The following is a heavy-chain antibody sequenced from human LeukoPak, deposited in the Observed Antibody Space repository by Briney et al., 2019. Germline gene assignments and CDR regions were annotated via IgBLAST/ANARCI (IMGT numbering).Heavy chain of an antibody. CDR1: GFTFSSYG. D-gene: IGHD6-13*01. J-gene: IGHJ4*02. V-gene: IGHV3-30*02. CDR2: IRYDGNNK. CDR3: AKDRFQQLGL. Sequence: PGGSLRLSCAASGFTFSSYGMYWVRQAPDKGLEWVAFIRYDGNNKYYADSVNGRFTISRDNSQNTLYLQMNSLRADDTAVYYCAKDRFQQLGLWGQGTLVTVSS.